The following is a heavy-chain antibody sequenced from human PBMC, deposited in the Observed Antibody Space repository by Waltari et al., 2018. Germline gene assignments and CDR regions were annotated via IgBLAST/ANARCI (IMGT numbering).Heavy chain of an antibody. V-gene: IGHV3-74*01. CDR1: GFTFSRYW. CDR3: ARVATKTYSSPVPGRPYYYGMDV. Sequence: EEQLVESGGGLAHPGESLRLSCAASGFTFSRYWMAWVRQPTCKGLVWVSRINSDGSSTTYADSVKGRFTISRDNGKNTLYVQMNRLRPEDTAVYYCARVATKTYSSPVPGRPYYYGMDVWGQGTTVTVSS. CDR2: INSDGSST. J-gene: IGHJ6*02. D-gene: IGHD3-22*01.